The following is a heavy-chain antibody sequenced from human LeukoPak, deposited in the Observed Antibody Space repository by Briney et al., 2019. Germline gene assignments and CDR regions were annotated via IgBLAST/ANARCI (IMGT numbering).Heavy chain of an antibody. J-gene: IGHJ6*02. CDR3: ARGNTWGKVYYYYYGMDV. Sequence: ASVKVSCKASGGTFISYAISWVRQAPGQGLEWMGGIIPIFGTANYAQKFQGRVTITADESTSTAYMELSSLRSEDTAVYYCARGNTWGKVYYYYYGMDVWGQGTTVTVSS. CDR2: IIPIFGTA. D-gene: IGHD1/OR15-1a*01. V-gene: IGHV1-69*13. CDR1: GGTFISYA.